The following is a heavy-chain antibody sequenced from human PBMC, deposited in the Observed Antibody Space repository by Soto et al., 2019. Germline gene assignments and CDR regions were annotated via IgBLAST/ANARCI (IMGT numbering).Heavy chain of an antibody. V-gene: IGHV3-23*01. Sequence: GGSLRLSCAASGFTFSSYAMSWVRQAPGKGLEWVSAISGSGGSTYYADSVKGRFTISRDNSKNTLYLQMNSLRAEDTAVYYCAKGYCSSTSCPGGSWGQGTLVTVLL. D-gene: IGHD2-2*01. J-gene: IGHJ5*02. CDR3: AKGYCSSTSCPGGS. CDR2: ISGSGGST. CDR1: GFTFSSYA.